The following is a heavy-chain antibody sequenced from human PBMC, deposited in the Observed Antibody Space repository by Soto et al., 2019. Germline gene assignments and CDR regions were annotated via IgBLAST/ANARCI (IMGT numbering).Heavy chain of an antibody. CDR3: ARLVGSYGSWFDP. V-gene: IGHV4-59*08. J-gene: IGHJ5*02. CDR2: IYYSGST. CDR1: GGSISSYY. D-gene: IGHD5-18*01. Sequence: SETLSLTCTVSGGSISSYYWSWIRQPPGKGLEWIGYIYYSGSTNYNPSLKSRVTISVDTSNNQFSLKLRSVTAADTAVYYWARLVGSYGSWFDPWGQGTLVTVSS.